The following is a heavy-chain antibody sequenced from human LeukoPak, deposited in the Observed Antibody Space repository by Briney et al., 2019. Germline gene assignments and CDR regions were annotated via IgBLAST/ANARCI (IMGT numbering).Heavy chain of an antibody. V-gene: IGHV1-2*02. CDR3: ARANFLYCSSSTCLFDY. D-gene: IGHD2-2*01. J-gene: IGHJ4*02. CDR2: INPNDGDT. CDR1: EYTFTDYY. Sequence: ASVKLSCKASEYTFTDYYMHWVRQAPGQGFEWMGWINPNDGDTNYAQKFQGRVTMTRDTSISTAHMEVSRLRSDDTAVYYCARANFLYCSSSTCLFDYWGQGTLVTVSS.